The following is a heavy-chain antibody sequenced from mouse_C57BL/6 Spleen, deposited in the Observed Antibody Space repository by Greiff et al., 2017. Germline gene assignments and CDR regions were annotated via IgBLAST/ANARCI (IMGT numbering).Heavy chain of an antibody. D-gene: IGHD3-2*02. CDR1: GYTFTSYW. J-gene: IGHJ4*01. CDR3: ARETAQATPLAMDY. V-gene: IGHV1-61*01. Sequence: QVQLQQPGAELVRPGSSVKLSCKASGYTFTSYWMDWVKQRPGQGLEWIGNIYPSDSETHYNQKFKDKATLTVDQSSSTAYMQLSSLTSEDSAVDYCARETAQATPLAMDYWGQGTSVTVSS. CDR2: IYPSDSET.